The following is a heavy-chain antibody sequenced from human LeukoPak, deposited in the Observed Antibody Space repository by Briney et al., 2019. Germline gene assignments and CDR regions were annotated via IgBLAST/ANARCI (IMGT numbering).Heavy chain of an antibody. Sequence: SETLSLTCTVSGGSISSYYWSWIRHPPGKGLEWIGYIYYSGSTNYNPSLKSRVTISVDRSKNQFSLKLSSVTAADTAVYYCARADGRLATDIDYWGQGTLVTVSS. J-gene: IGHJ4*02. CDR3: ARADGRLATDIDY. CDR1: GGSISSYY. V-gene: IGHV4-59*01. CDR2: IYYSGST. D-gene: IGHD5-12*01.